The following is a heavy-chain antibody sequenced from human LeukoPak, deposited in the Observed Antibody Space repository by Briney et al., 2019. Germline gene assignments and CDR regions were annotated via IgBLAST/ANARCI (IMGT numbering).Heavy chain of an antibody. D-gene: IGHD3-16*01. V-gene: IGHV1-2*02. Sequence: ASVKVSCKASGYIFTGYYMHRVRQAPGQGLEWMGWINPNSGDTKYSQKFQGRVTMTRDTSISTAYMELSRLRSDDTAVYYCATQRGSYLWGTDFDYWGQGTLVTVSS. CDR3: ATQRGSYLWGTDFDY. CDR1: GYIFTGYY. CDR2: INPNSGDT. J-gene: IGHJ4*02.